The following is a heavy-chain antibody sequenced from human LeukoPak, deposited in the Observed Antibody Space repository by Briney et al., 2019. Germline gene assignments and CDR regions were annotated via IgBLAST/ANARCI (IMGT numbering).Heavy chain of an antibody. CDR3: ARDPGYYDSGDYMDV. Sequence: GGSLRLSCAASGFTFSSYSMNWVRQAPGKGLEWVSSISTSSSYIYYADSVKGRFTISRDNANNSLYLQMNSLRAEDTAVYYCARDPGYYDSGDYMDVWGKGTTVTVSS. V-gene: IGHV3-21*01. D-gene: IGHD3-10*01. CDR1: GFTFSSYS. J-gene: IGHJ6*03. CDR2: ISTSSSYI.